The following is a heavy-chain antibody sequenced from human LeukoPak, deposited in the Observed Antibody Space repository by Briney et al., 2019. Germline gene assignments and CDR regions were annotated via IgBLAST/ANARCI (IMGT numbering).Heavy chain of an antibody. V-gene: IGHV4-39*07. CDR1: GGSISSSSYY. CDR3: AREQWAYRSYYASSGYHDY. D-gene: IGHD3-22*01. Sequence: SETLSLTCTVSGGSISSSSYYWGWIRQPPGKGLEWIGRIYTSGSTNYSPSLKSRVTISVDTSRNQFSLNLTSVTAADTAMYYCAREQWAYRSYYASSGYHDYWGQGTLVTVSS. J-gene: IGHJ4*02. CDR2: IYTSGST.